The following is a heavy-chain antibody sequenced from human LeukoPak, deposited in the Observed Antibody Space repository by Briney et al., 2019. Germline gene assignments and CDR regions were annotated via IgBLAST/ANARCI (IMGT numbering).Heavy chain of an antibody. CDR2: IYYSGST. CDR1: GGSISSSSYY. Sequence: SETLSLTCTVSGGSISSSSYYWGWIRQPPGKGLEWVGSIYYSGSTYYNPSLKSRVTISVDTSKNQFSLKLSSVTAADTAVYYCARPISSGSYSFDLGYWGQGTLVTVSS. V-gene: IGHV4-39*01. J-gene: IGHJ4*02. CDR3: ARPISSGSYSFDLGY. D-gene: IGHD1-26*01.